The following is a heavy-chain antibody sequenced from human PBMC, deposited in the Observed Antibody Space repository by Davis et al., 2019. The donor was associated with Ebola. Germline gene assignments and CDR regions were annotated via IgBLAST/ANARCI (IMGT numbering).Heavy chain of an antibody. J-gene: IGHJ6*02. Sequence: SETLSLTCTVSGGSISSYYWSWIRQPPGKGLEWIGEINHSGSTNYNPSLKSRVTISVDTSKNQFSLKLSSVTAADTAVYYLAREGRHYYDYYGMDVWGQGTTVTVSS. CDR3: AREGRHYYDYYGMDV. CDR2: INHSGST. CDR1: GGSISSYY. V-gene: IGHV4-34*01.